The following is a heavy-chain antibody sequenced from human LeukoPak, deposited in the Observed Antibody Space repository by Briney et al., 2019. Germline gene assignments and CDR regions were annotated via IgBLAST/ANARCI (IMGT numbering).Heavy chain of an antibody. CDR1: GGSISSGSYY. J-gene: IGHJ4*02. V-gene: IGHV4-61*02. CDR3: AREASYGYVGIDY. CDR2: IYTRGST. Sequence: KPSQTLSLTCTVSGGSISSGSYYGSWIRQPAGKGLEWIGRIYTRGSTNYNPSFRSRVTIFVDPSKNQFSLKLSSVTAAATAVYYCAREASYGYVGIDYWGQGTLVTVSS. D-gene: IGHD5-18*01.